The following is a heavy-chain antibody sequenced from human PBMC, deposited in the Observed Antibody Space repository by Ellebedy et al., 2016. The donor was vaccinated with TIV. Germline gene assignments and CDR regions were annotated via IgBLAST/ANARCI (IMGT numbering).Heavy chain of an antibody. CDR1: GCTFSNYW. V-gene: IGHV3-30*02. J-gene: IGHJ4*02. CDR3: SKFPYYYDSSGYSF. CDR2: MRYDGSNK. D-gene: IGHD3-22*01. Sequence: GESLKISCAASGCTFSNYWMSWVRQAPGKGLEWVAFMRYDGSNKYYADSVKGRFTISRDNSKNTLYLRMNSLRAEDTAVYYCSKFPYYYDSSGYSFWGQGTLVTVSS.